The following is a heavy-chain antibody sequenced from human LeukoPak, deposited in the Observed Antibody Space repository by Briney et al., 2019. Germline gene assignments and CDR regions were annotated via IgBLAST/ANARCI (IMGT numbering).Heavy chain of an antibody. J-gene: IGHJ4*02. V-gene: IGHV3-48*02. Sequence: GGSLRLSCVASGFTFSRYSMNWVDQAPGKGVDWVSYIWRSGATIYYADSVRDRFTISRDNAKNSVYLQMNRLRDDDKAVYYCVRDPDALDYWGQGTLVTVSS. CDR1: GFTFSRYS. CDR2: IWRSGATI. CDR3: VRDPDALDY.